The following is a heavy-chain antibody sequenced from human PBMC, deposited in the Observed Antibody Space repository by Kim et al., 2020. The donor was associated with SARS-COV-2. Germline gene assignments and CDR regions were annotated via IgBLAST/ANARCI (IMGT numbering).Heavy chain of an antibody. D-gene: IGHD6-19*01. Sequence: YNPSLTSRVTISVDPSKNQFSLKLSSVTAADTAVYYCARLYTSGWYSIDPWGQGTLVTVSS. CDR3: ARLYTSGWYSIDP. J-gene: IGHJ5*02. V-gene: IGHV4-59*08.